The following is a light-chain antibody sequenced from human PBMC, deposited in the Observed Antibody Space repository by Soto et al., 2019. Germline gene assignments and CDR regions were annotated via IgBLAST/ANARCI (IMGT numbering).Light chain of an antibody. CDR1: SSDVGNYNY. CDR2: EVT. V-gene: IGLV2-8*01. J-gene: IGLJ3*02. Sequence: QSVLTQPPSASGSPGQSVTISCTGTSSDVGNYNYVSWYQQHPGKAPKLMIYEVTKRPSGVPDRVSGSKSGNTASLTVSGLQAEDEADYYCSSYAGSKTLFGGGTQLTVL. CDR3: SSYAGSKTL.